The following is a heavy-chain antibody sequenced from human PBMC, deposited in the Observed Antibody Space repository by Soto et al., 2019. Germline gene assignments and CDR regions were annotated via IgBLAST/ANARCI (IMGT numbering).Heavy chain of an antibody. Sequence: EVQLVESGGDLIQPGGSLRLSCAASGFTVSNIYMSWVSQAPGKGLEWVSVIYSGGDTFYADSVKGRFTISRDNSKNTLYLRMNSLRIEDTAVYYCTRDPWDYWGQGTLVTVSS. J-gene: IGHJ4*02. CDR2: IYSGGDT. CDR3: TRDPWDY. CDR1: GFTVSNIY. V-gene: IGHV3-53*01.